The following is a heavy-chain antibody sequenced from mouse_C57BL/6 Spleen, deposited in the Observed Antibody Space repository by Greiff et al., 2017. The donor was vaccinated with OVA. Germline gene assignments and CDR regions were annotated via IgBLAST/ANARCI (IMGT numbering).Heavy chain of an antibody. CDR1: GYTFTSYG. J-gene: IGHJ1*03. V-gene: IGHV1-81*01. CDR2: IYPRSGNT. Sequence: QVQLQQSGAELARPGASVKLSCKASGYTFTSYGISWVKQRTGQGLEWIGEIYPRSGNTYYNEKFKGKATLTADKSSSTAYMELRSLTSEDSAVYFCARRTTVVARRYFDVWGTGTTVTVSS. CDR3: ARRTTVVARRYFDV. D-gene: IGHD1-1*01.